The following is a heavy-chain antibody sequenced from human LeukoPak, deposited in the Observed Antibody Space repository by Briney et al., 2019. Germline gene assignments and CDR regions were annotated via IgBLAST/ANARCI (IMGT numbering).Heavy chain of an antibody. Sequence: GESLKISCKASGYKFTNYWIGWVRQMPGEGLEWMGSVYPGDSDTRYSPSFQGQVSISADKSIRTAYLQWSSLKASDTAIYYCARAGDSSGRYFALWGRGTLVTVSS. D-gene: IGHD4-23*01. CDR2: VYPGDSDT. V-gene: IGHV5-51*01. J-gene: IGHJ2*01. CDR1: GYKFTNYW. CDR3: ARAGDSSGRYFAL.